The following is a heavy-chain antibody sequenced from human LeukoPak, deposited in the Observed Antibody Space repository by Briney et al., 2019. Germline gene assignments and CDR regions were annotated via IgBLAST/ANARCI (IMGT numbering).Heavy chain of an antibody. D-gene: IGHD5-24*01. CDR3: ARGIRLQRGEDYFDY. J-gene: IGHJ4*02. V-gene: IGHV3-21*01. CDR1: GFTFSRYS. Sequence: GGSLRLSCSASGFTFSRYSMNWVRQAPGKGPEWVSSISSSSRYIYYADSVKGRFTISRDNAKDSLFLQMNSLRAEDTALYYCARGIRLQRGEDYFDYWGQGTLVTVSS. CDR2: ISSSSRYI.